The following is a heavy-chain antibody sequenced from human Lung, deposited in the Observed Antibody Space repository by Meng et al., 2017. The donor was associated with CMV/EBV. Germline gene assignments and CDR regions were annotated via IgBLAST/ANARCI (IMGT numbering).Heavy chain of an antibody. CDR1: GFTFSSYA. CDR3: AKPFYYYESINYYQDY. J-gene: IGHJ4*02. D-gene: IGHD3-22*01. V-gene: IGHV3-23*01. CDR2: ISGSGGNT. Sequence: GESLKISCAASGFTFSSYAMTWVRQAPGKGLEWVSDISGSGGNTYYADSVKGRFAISRDNSKNTLYLQMNSLRADDTAVYYCAKPFYYYESINYYQDYLDQGTMVTVSS.